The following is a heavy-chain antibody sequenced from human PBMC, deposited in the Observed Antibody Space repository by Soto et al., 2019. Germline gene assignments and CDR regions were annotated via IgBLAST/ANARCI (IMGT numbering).Heavy chain of an antibody. D-gene: IGHD1-20*01. Sequence: GGSLRLSCAASGFTFSSYAMTWVRQAPGKGLEWISSVNGSVGSTYYADSVKGRFTISRDNSKDTLYLQMNNLRAEDTAVYYCAKPPDYNWNDYWGQGTLVTVSS. V-gene: IGHV3-23*01. CDR1: GFTFSSYA. CDR2: VNGSVGST. CDR3: AKPPDYNWNDY. J-gene: IGHJ4*02.